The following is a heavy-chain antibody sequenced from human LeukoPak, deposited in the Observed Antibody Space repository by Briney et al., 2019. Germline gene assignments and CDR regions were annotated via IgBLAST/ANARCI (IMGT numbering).Heavy chain of an antibody. Sequence: GGSLRLSCAASGFIFSSSGMHWVRQAPGKGLEWVAFTQDDESNKYYSDSVKGRFTISRDNSKNTLFLQMSSLRPEDTALYYCAKQMTERPHYYYMDVWGRGTTVIVSS. V-gene: IGHV3-30*02. J-gene: IGHJ6*03. CDR3: AKQMTERPHYYYMDV. CDR1: GFIFSSSG. CDR2: TQDDESNK.